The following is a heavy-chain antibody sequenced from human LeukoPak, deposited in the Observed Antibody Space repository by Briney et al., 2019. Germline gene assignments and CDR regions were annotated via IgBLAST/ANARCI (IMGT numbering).Heavy chain of an antibody. J-gene: IGHJ6*03. Sequence: SETLSLNCTVSGGSISSYYWTWIRQSPGKGLEWIGFFHHSGSTNYNPSFKSRVTISVDTSKNQCSLKLSSVTAADTAVYYCARGGGNGGGWVGHFYYMDVWGKGTTIIVSS. CDR2: FHHSGST. CDR1: GGSISSYY. CDR3: ARGGGNGGGWVGHFYYMDV. V-gene: IGHV4-59*08. D-gene: IGHD4-23*01.